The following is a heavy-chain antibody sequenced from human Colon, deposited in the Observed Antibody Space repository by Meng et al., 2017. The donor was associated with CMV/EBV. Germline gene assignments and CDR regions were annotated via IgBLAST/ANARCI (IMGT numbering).Heavy chain of an antibody. J-gene: IGHJ6*02. CDR2: IKADGSET. Sequence: GESLKISCTVSRFSFSDFWMNWVRQAPGKGLEWVANIKADGSETYCADSVKGRFIISRDNAKNSLYLQMNSLRVEDTALYYCAKDVGANFFYGLDVWGQGTTVTVSS. CDR3: AKDVGANFFYGLDV. V-gene: IGHV3-7*03. D-gene: IGHD1-26*01. CDR1: RFSFSDFW.